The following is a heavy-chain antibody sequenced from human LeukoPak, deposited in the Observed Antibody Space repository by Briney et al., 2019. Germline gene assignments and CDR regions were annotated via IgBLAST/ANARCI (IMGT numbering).Heavy chain of an antibody. Sequence: GGSLRLSCAASEFSVGSNYMTWVRQAPGKGLEWVSLIYSGGSTYYADSVKGRFTISRDNFKNTLYLQMNSLRAEDTAVYFCANSYTVTTSPFDYWGQGTLVSVSS. J-gene: IGHJ4*02. CDR1: EFSVGSNY. V-gene: IGHV3-66*01. CDR3: ANSYTVTTSPFDY. D-gene: IGHD4-17*01. CDR2: IYSGGST.